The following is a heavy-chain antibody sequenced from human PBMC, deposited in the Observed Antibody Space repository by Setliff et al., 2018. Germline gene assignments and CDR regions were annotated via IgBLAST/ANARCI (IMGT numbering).Heavy chain of an antibody. D-gene: IGHD5-12*01. Sequence: SETLSLTCTVSGDSISSGDYFWSWIRQPPGKGLEWIGSISHSGSTYYNPSLKSRVTISIDTSKNQFSLKLSSVTAADTAVYYCARLYGGYSGYWYFDLWGRGTLVTVSS. V-gene: IGHV4-38-2*02. CDR2: ISHSGST. CDR3: ARLYGGYSGYWYFDL. J-gene: IGHJ2*01. CDR1: GDSISSGDYF.